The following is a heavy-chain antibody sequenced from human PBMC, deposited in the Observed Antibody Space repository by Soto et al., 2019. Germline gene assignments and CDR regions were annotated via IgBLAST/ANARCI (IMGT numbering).Heavy chain of an antibody. J-gene: IGHJ3*02. CDR1: GFTFSSYW. D-gene: IGHD3-16*01. CDR3: GRGGIWALDI. Sequence: GGSLRLSCAASGFTFSSYWMRWVRQAPGKGLEWVANMNQDGGPKYYVDSVKGRSTISRDNAKISLYLQMSSLRAEDTSVYDCGRGGIWALDIWGQGTMVTVSS. V-gene: IGHV3-7*03. CDR2: MNQDGGPK.